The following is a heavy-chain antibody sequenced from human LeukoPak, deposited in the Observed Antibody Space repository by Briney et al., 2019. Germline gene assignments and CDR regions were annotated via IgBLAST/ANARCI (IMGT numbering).Heavy chain of an antibody. D-gene: IGHD6-13*01. J-gene: IGHJ3*02. CDR3: ARAEEQQLAAFDI. Sequence: GGSLRLSCAASGFTFSSYSMNWVRQAPGKGLEWVSSISSSSSYIYYADSVKGRFTISRDNAKNSLYLQMNSLRAEDTAVYYCARAEEQQLAAFDIWGQGTMVTVSS. CDR1: GFTFSSYS. V-gene: IGHV3-21*01. CDR2: ISSSSSYI.